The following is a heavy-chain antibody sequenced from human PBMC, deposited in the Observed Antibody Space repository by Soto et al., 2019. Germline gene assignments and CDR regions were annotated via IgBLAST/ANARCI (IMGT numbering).Heavy chain of an antibody. CDR1: GGTFSSYA. J-gene: IGHJ4*02. CDR3: ASESPRRGYSYGPFDY. V-gene: IGHV1-69*13. CDR2: IIPIFGTA. D-gene: IGHD5-18*01. Sequence: ASLKVSCKASGGTFSSYAISWVRQAPGQGLEWMGGIIPIFGTANYAQKFQGRVTITADESTSTAYMELSSLRSEDTAVYYCASESPRRGYSYGPFDYWGQGTLVTVSS.